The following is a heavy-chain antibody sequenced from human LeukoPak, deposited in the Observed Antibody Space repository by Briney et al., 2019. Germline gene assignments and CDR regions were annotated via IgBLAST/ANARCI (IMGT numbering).Heavy chain of an antibody. CDR2: VNPNSGST. D-gene: IGHD3-3*01. CDR1: GYTFTSYY. CDR3: ARDGSTIFANWFDP. Sequence: ASVKVSCKASGYTFTSYYMHWVRQAPGQGLEWMGWVNPNSGSTNYAQKFQGRVTMTRDTSSNTVYMELYSLRSDDTAVYYCARDGSTIFANWFDPWGQGTLVTVSS. J-gene: IGHJ5*02. V-gene: IGHV1-2*02.